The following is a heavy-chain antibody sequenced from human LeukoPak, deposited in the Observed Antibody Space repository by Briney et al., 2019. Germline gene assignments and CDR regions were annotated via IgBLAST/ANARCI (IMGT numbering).Heavy chain of an antibody. CDR1: GGSIGSSDYY. V-gene: IGHV4-39*07. CDR2: FHFGGST. CDR3: ARVGATVVTSFDS. Sequence: SETLSLTCTVCGGSIGSSDYYWGWVRQPPGKGLEWIATFHFGGSTYYNPSLRSRVTILVDTSKNQVSLKLTSMTAADTAVYYCARVGATVVTSFDSWGQGTLVTVSS. D-gene: IGHD4-23*01. J-gene: IGHJ4*02.